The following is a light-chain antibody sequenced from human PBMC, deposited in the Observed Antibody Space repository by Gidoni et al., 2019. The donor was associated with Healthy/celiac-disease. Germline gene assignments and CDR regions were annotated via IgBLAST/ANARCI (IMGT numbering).Light chain of an antibody. CDR1: QSVSSY. CDR3: QHRSNWPPSIT. J-gene: IGKJ5*01. Sequence: EMVLTQSPATLSLSPGERATLSCRASQSVSSYLAWYQQKPGQAPRLYIYDASNRATGTPARFSGSGSGTDFALTSSSLEPEDFAVYYRQHRSNWPPSITFGQGTRLEIK. V-gene: IGKV3-11*01. CDR2: DAS.